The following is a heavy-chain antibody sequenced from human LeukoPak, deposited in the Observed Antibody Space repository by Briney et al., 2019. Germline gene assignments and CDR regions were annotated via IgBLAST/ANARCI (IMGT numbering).Heavy chain of an antibody. Sequence: PSEPLSLTCTVSGGSISGYYWNWIRQPPGKGLEWLGYIHSSGNTRYNPSLRSRVTMSVDTSMNQFSLKLDSVTAADTAVYYCGRAGRYCSGGSCYGENWFDPWGQGTLVTVSS. CDR3: GRAGRYCSGGSCYGENWFDP. V-gene: IGHV4-59*01. D-gene: IGHD2-15*01. CDR1: GGSISGYY. J-gene: IGHJ5*02. CDR2: IHSSGNT.